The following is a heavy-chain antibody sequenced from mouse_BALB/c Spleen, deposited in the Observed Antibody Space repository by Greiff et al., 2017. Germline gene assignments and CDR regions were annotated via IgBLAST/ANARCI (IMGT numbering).Heavy chain of an antibody. J-gene: IGHJ4*01. V-gene: IGHV5-6-3*01. Sequence: EVQGVESGGGLVQPGGSLKLSCAASGFTFSSYGMSWVRQTPDKRLELVATINSNGGSTYYPDSVKGRFTISRDNAKNTLYLQMSSLKSEDTAMYYCARRAMDYWGQGTSVTVSS. CDR2: INSNGGST. CDR1: GFTFSSYG. CDR3: ARRAMDY.